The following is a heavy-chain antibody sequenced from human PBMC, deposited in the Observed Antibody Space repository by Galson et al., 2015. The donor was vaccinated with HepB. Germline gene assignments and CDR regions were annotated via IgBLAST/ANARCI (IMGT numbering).Heavy chain of an antibody. Sequence: SLRLSCAPSAFTFRAYGMHWVRQAPGRGLEWVAFIWYDGSQRYYGDFVKGRFTISRDNSKNTLYLQMNSLRAEDTAVYYCARGVYRSELLYSGEPSLPSSSYHYYGMNVWGQGTTVTVSS. V-gene: IGHV3-33*01. D-gene: IGHD2-21*01. CDR1: AFTFRAYG. CDR2: IWYDGSQR. CDR3: ARGVYRSELLYSGEPSLPSSSYHYYGMNV. J-gene: IGHJ6*02.